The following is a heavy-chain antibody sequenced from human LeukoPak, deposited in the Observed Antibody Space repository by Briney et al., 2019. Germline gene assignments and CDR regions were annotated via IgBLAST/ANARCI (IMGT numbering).Heavy chain of an antibody. D-gene: IGHD6-25*01. J-gene: IGHJ6*03. CDR2: ITGSGGSA. CDR3: AKEARYSSDYYYYYMDV. Sequence: PGGSLRLSCEASGFTFGNSAINWVRQAPGKGLEWVSAITGSGGSADYADSVKGRFTISRDNSKNTLYLQMNSLRAEDTAIYYCAKEARYSSDYYYYYMDVWGKGTTVTVSS. CDR1: GFTFGNSA. V-gene: IGHV3-23*01.